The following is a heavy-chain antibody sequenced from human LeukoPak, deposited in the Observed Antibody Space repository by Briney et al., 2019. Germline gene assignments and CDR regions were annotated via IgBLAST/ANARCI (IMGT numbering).Heavy chain of an antibody. CDR3: AKTAYYYGSGSYHTFDY. Sequence: GGSLRLSCAASGFTFSSYGMHWVRQAPGKGLEWVAVISYDGSNKYYADSVKGRFTISRDNSKNTLYLQMNSLRAEDTAVYYCAKTAYYYGSGSYHTFDYWGQGTLVTVSS. V-gene: IGHV3-30*18. D-gene: IGHD3-10*01. J-gene: IGHJ4*02. CDR1: GFTFSSYG. CDR2: ISYDGSNK.